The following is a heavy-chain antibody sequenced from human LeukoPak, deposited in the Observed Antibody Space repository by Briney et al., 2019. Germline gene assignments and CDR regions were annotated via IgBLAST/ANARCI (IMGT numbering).Heavy chain of an antibody. Sequence: GGSLRLSCAASGFTFSSYWMHWVRQAPGKGLVWVSRINSDGSSTSYADSVKGRFTISRDNAKNTLYLQMNSLRAEDTAVYYCARAPFYGSGSYHFDYWGQGTLVTASS. D-gene: IGHD3-10*01. CDR2: INSDGSST. J-gene: IGHJ4*02. CDR1: GFTFSSYW. V-gene: IGHV3-74*01. CDR3: ARAPFYGSGSYHFDY.